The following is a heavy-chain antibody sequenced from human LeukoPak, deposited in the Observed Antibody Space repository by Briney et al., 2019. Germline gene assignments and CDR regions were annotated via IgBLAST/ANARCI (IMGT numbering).Heavy chain of an antibody. CDR1: GYTFTGYY. V-gene: IGHV1-2*04. CDR2: INPNSGGT. CDR3: ARARTEGYPFEYYYYYMDV. D-gene: IGHD5-12*01. Sequence: ASVKVSCKASGYTFTGYYMHWVRQAPGQGLEWMGWINPNSGGTNYAQKFQGWVTMTRDTSTSTAYMELRSLRSDDTAVYYCARARTEGYPFEYYYYYMDVWGKGTTVTVSS. J-gene: IGHJ6*03.